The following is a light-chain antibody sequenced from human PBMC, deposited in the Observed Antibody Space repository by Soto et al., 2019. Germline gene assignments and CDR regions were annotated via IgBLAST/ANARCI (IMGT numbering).Light chain of an antibody. Sequence: QSVLSQPPSASGTPGQRVTISCSGSSSNIGDNTVNWYKQLPGAAPKLLIYTNNQRPAGAPDRISGSKSGTSASLAISGLQAEDAGDYYCATWDDSLNGWVFGGGTKLTVL. V-gene: IGLV1-44*01. CDR3: ATWDDSLNGWV. CDR1: SSNIGDNT. CDR2: TNN. J-gene: IGLJ3*02.